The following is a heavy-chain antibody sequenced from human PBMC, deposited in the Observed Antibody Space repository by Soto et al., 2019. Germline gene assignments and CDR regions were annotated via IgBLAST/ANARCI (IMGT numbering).Heavy chain of an antibody. V-gene: IGHV3-23*01. D-gene: IGHD2-2*02. CDR3: AKAIGYCSSTTCYKPFDY. CDR1: GFTFINYA. CDR2: ISGSGGST. Sequence: EVQLWESGGGFVQPGGSLRLSCAASGFTFINYAMGWVRQAPGKGLEWVSVISGSGGSTYYADSVKGRFTISRDNSKNTLYLQMNSLRAEDTAVYYCAKAIGYCSSTTCYKPFDYWGQGTLVTVSS. J-gene: IGHJ4*02.